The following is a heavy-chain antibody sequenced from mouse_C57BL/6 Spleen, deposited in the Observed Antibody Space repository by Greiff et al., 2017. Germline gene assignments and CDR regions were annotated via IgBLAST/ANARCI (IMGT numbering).Heavy chain of an antibody. Sequence: EVKLVESGGGLVQPKGSLKLSCAASGFSFNTYAMNWVRQAPGKGLEWVARIRSKSNNYATYYADSVKDRFTISRDDSESMLYLQMNNLKTEDTAMYYCVRHPLGRGYAMDYWGQGTSVTVSS. V-gene: IGHV10-1*01. CDR3: VRHPLGRGYAMDY. CDR1: GFSFNTYA. J-gene: IGHJ4*01. D-gene: IGHD4-1*01. CDR2: IRSKSNNYAT.